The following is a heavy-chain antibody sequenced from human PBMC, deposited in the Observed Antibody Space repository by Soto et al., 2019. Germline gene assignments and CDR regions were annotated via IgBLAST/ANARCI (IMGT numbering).Heavy chain of an antibody. V-gene: IGHV1-46*01. CDR3: ARVRSRLEEGYYDSSGYP. J-gene: IGHJ5*02. CDR2: INPSGGST. Sequence: ASVKVSCKASGYTFTSYYMHWVRQAPGQGLEWMGIINPSGGSTSYAQKFQGRVTMTRDTSMSTVYMELSSLRSEDTAVYYCARVRSRLEEGYYDSSGYPWGQGTLVTVSS. CDR1: GYTFTSYY. D-gene: IGHD3-22*01.